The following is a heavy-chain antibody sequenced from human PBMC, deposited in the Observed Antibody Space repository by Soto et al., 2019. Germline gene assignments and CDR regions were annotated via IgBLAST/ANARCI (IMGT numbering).Heavy chain of an antibody. V-gene: IGHV5-10-1*01. J-gene: IGHJ5*02. CDR1: GYSFSNYW. Sequence: GESLKISCQGYGYSFSNYWISWVRQIPGKGLEWMGRIDPSDSWTHCSPCVQGYVTISADKAISTVYLQWSSLKASDTAMYCCASMGGVGAVNWFGPWGQGTLVTVSS. CDR3: ASMGGVGAVNWFGP. CDR2: IDPSDSWT. D-gene: IGHD1-26*01.